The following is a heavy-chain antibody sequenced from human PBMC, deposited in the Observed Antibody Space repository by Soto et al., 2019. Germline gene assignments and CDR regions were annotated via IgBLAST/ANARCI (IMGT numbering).Heavy chain of an antibody. Sequence: GGSLRLSCAASGFTFRTYWMQWVRQAPGKGLVWVSRIDNDGSSTNYADSVKGRFTISRDNAKDTLYLQMNSLRAEDTAVYCCAMGTMDVWGKGTTVTVSS. V-gene: IGHV3-74*01. CDR2: IDNDGSST. CDR3: AMGTMDV. J-gene: IGHJ6*04. CDR1: GFTFRTYW. D-gene: IGHD7-27*01.